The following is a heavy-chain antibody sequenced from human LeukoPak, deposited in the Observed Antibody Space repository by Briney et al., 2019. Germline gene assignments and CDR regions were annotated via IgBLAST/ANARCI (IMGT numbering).Heavy chain of an antibody. D-gene: IGHD2-21*01. V-gene: IGHV4-38-2*02. Sequence: SETLSLTCTVSGYSVSSGCYWGWIRQPPGKGLEWIGSMYHSGSTNYNPSLKSRLTISVDMSKKQFFLRLSSVTAADTAMYYCARPGLAYCGGDCYSSDGYYFDYWGQGTLVTVSS. CDR3: ARPGLAYCGGDCYSSDGYYFDY. J-gene: IGHJ4*02. CDR1: GYSVSSGCY. CDR2: MYHSGST.